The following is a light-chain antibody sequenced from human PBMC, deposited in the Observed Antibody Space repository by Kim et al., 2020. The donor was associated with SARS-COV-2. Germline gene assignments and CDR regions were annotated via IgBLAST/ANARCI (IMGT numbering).Light chain of an antibody. CDR3: QSYDSSLSAPYV. V-gene: IGLV1-40*01. J-gene: IGLJ1*01. Sequence: VTIFCTGSSSNIGAGYDVHWYQQLPGTAPKLLIYGNSNRPSGVPDRFSGSKSGTSASLAITGLQAEDEADYYCQSYDSSLSAPYVFGTGTKVTVL. CDR1: SSNIGAGYD. CDR2: GNS.